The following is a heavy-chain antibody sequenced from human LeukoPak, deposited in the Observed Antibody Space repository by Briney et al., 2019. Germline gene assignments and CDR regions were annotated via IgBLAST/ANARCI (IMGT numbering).Heavy chain of an antibody. J-gene: IGHJ4*02. CDR3: ARGDSSPYYYFDY. CDR1: GYTFTGYY. V-gene: IGHV1-2*02. D-gene: IGHD3-22*01. CDR2: INPNSGDT. Sequence: ASVKVSCKASGYTFTGYYMHWVRQAPGQGLEWMGWINPNSGDTNYAQRFQGRVTMTRDTSISTAYMELSRLRSDDTAVFYCARGDSSPYYYFDYWGQGTLVTVSS.